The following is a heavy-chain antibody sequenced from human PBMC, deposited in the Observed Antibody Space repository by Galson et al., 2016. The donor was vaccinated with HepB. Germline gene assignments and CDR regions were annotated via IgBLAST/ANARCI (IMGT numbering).Heavy chain of an antibody. D-gene: IGHD6-13*01. J-gene: IGHJ6*03. CDR1: GDSTSDNY. Sequence: SETLSLTCSFSGDSTSDNYWSWVRQSPGKGLEWIGYISDSGSTNYNPSLESRVTISLDTPKNQFSLRLTSVTAADTAVYYCARGGLGGSSTWYRSYYLDVWGKGTAVAVSS. V-gene: IGHV4-59*01. CDR3: ARGGLGGSSTWYRSYYLDV. CDR2: ISDSGST.